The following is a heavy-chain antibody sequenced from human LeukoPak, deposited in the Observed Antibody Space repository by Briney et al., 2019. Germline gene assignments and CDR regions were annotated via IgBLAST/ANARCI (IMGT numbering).Heavy chain of an antibody. J-gene: IGHJ4*02. D-gene: IGHD3-10*01. CDR1: GDSISSGGYC. Sequence: SETLSLTCTVSGDSISSGGYCWTWIRQHPGTGLEWIGYIYYSGSPNYNPSLKSRVTISVDTSKNQFSLKLSSVTAADTAVYYCARESPVHYYGSGSSFDYWGQGTLVTVSS. CDR2: IYYSGSP. V-gene: IGHV4-31*03. CDR3: ARESPVHYYGSGSSFDY.